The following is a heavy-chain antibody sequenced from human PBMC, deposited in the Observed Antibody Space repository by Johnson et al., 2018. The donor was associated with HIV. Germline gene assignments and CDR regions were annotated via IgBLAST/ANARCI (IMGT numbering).Heavy chain of an antibody. CDR1: GFTVSSNY. J-gene: IGHJ3*02. CDR2: IYSGGST. V-gene: IGHV3-53*01. D-gene: IGHD2-15*01. Sequence: VQLVESGGGLIQPGGSLRLSCAASGFTVSSNYMSWVRQAPGKGLEWVSVIYSGGSTYYADSVKGRFTISRDNAKNSLYLQMNSLGADDTALYYCARPIVVVVDDAFDIWGQGTMVTVSS. CDR3: ARPIVVVVDDAFDI.